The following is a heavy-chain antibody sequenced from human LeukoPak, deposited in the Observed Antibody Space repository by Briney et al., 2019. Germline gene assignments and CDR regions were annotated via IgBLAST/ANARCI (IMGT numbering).Heavy chain of an antibody. J-gene: IGHJ5*02. CDR3: AKDRGGSSPNWFDP. V-gene: IGHV3-23*01. CDR1: GFTFSIYG. D-gene: IGHD1-26*01. CDR2: ICGSGCGGTT. Sequence: GGSLRLACAVSGFTFSIYGMTWVRQAPGKGLEWVSAICGSGCGGTTYYADSVKGRFTVSRDNSKNTLYLQMNSLTAEDTAVYYCAKDRGGSSPNWFDPWGQGTLVTVSS.